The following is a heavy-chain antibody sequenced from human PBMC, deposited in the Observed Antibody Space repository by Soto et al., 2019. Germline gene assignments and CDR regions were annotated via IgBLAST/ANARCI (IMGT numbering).Heavy chain of an antibody. Sequence: SETLSLTCAVYGGSFSGYYWSWIRQPPGKGLEWIGEINHSGSTNYNPPLKSRVTISVDTSKNQFSLKLSSVTAADTAVYYCARGVWFGDRRWYYYYYGMDVWGQGTTVTVSS. CDR2: INHSGST. V-gene: IGHV4-34*01. CDR1: GGSFSGYY. D-gene: IGHD3-10*01. CDR3: ARGVWFGDRRWYYYYYGMDV. J-gene: IGHJ6*02.